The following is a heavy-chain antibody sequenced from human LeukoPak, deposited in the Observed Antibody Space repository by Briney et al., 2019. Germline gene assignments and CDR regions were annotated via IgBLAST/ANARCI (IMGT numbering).Heavy chain of an antibody. Sequence: GGSLRLSCVASGFSFGNYAMSWVRQAPGTGLQWVSQISGTGGATWYAGFARDRFTISRDNSKKTLYLQMSGLRVEDTAMYYCVKDPRDTYGTNWFVSWGQGTLLIVSS. V-gene: IGHV3-23*01. J-gene: IGHJ5*01. CDR3: VKDPRDTYGTNWFVS. D-gene: IGHD2-21*01. CDR2: ISGTGGAT. CDR1: GFSFGNYA.